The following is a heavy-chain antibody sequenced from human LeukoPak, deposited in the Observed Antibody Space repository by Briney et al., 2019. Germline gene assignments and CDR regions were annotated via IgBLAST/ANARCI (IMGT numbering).Heavy chain of an antibody. J-gene: IGHJ4*02. Sequence: PGGCLRLSCAASGFTFSSYSMKWVRQAPGKGHGWLSSISSSSSYIYYADSVKGGFTISRDNAKNSLYQQMNSLRAEDTAVYYCAREKYYYDSSGPDYWGQGTLVTVSS. CDR3: AREKYYYDSSGPDY. CDR1: GFTFSSYS. D-gene: IGHD3-22*01. CDR2: ISSSSSYI. V-gene: IGHV3-21*01.